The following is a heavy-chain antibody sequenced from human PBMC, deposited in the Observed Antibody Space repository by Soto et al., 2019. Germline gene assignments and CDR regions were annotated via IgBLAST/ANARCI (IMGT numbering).Heavy chain of an antibody. CDR1: GASTSSGRSY. CDR2: MFYSGST. D-gene: IGHD5-12*01. V-gene: IGHV4-31*03. Sequence: PSETLSLTCTVSGASTSSGRSYWSWIRHHPGKGLEWIGYMFYSGSTYYHPSLKSRVNISADTSKNQFSLRLTSVTPADTAVYYCARDNGYGHFDSWGQGTLVTVSS. J-gene: IGHJ4*02. CDR3: ARDNGYGHFDS.